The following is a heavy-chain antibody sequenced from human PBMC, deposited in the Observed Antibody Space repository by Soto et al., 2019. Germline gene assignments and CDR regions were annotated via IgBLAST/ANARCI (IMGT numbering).Heavy chain of an antibody. Sequence: GESLKISCKGSGYSFTSYWIGWVRQMPGKGLEWMGIIYPGDSDTRYSPSFQGQVTISADKSISTAYLQWSSLKASDTAMYYCARPRGGSSGSPGHYYYGMEVWGRGTTVTVSS. CDR3: ARPRGGSSGSPGHYYYGMEV. V-gene: IGHV5-51*01. D-gene: IGHD3-22*01. J-gene: IGHJ6*02. CDR1: GYSFTSYW. CDR2: IYPGDSDT.